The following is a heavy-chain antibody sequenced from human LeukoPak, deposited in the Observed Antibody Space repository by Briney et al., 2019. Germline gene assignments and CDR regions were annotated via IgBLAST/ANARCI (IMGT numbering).Heavy chain of an antibody. D-gene: IGHD6-19*01. CDR3: ARAENGWYYFDY. Sequence: SETLSLTCTVSGGSISSYYWSWIRQPPGKGLEWIGYIYYSGTTNYNPSLKSRVTISVDTSKNQFSLRLRSVTAADTAVYYCARAENGWYYFDYWGQGTLVTVSS. V-gene: IGHV4-59*12. CDR1: GGSISSYY. J-gene: IGHJ4*02. CDR2: IYYSGTT.